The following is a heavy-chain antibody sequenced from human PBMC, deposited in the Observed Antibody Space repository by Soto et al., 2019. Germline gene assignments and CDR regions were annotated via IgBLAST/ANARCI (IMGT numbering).Heavy chain of an antibody. J-gene: IGHJ4*02. V-gene: IGHV3-11*01. CDR2: ISSSGSTI. D-gene: IGHD5-12*01. CDR1: GFTFSDYY. Sequence: GGSLRLSCAASGFTFSDYYMSWIRQAPGKGLEWVSYISSSGSTIYYADPVKGRFTISRDNAKNSLYLQMNSLRAEDTAVYYCARDARWLRYKDYWGQGTLVTVSS. CDR3: ARDARWLRYKDY.